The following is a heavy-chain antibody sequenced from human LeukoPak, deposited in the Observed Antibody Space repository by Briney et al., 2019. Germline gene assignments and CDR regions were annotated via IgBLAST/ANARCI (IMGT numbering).Heavy chain of an antibody. V-gene: IGHV3-48*01. Sequence: GGSLRLSCAASGFTFSSYSMNWVRQAPGKELEWVSYISSSSSTIYYADSVKGRFTISRDNAKNSLYLQMNSLRAEDTAVYYCARAKPHRGRYVLDEYFDYWGQGTLVTVSS. CDR1: GFTFSSYS. J-gene: IGHJ4*02. CDR3: ARAKPHRGRYVLDEYFDY. CDR2: ISSSSSTI. D-gene: IGHD3-9*01.